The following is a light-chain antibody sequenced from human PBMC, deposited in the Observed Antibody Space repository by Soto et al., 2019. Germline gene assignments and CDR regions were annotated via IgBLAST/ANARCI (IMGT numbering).Light chain of an antibody. CDR2: ATS. CDR3: QQVYSSTWT. V-gene: IGKV1-39*01. CDR1: QSIDNY. Sequence: DIQMTQSPSSLSASIGDRVTITCRAGQSIDNYLNWYQQKPGKAPNLLIYATSSLQSGVPSRFSGSGSGTEFTLTISSLQREDFAIYYCQQVYSSTWTFGQGTKVKIK. J-gene: IGKJ1*01.